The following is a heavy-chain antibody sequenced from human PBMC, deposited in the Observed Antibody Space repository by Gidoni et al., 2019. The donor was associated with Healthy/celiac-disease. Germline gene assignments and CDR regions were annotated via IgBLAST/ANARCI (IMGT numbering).Heavy chain of an antibody. D-gene: IGHD3-10*01. V-gene: IGHV4-34*01. CDR2: INHSGST. J-gene: IGHJ4*02. CDR1: GGSFSGYY. Sequence: QVQLQQWGAGLLKPSETLSLTCAVYGGSFSGYYWSWIRQPPGKGLEWIGEINHSGSTTYNPSLTSRVTISVDTSKNQFSLKLSSVTAADTAVYYCARYDGSGSYDYWGQGTLGHRLL. CDR3: ARYDGSGSYDY.